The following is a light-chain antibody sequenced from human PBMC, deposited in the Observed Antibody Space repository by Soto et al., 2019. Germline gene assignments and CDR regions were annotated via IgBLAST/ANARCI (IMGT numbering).Light chain of an antibody. V-gene: IGKV3-20*01. CDR3: QQYCSSPRMYT. CDR1: QSVTSSY. CDR2: GAS. Sequence: EIVLTQSPGTLSLSPGERATLSCRASQSVTSSYLAWYQQKPGQAPRLLIYGASSSATGIPDRFSSSESGTDFTLTISRLEPEDFAVYYCQQYCSSPRMYTFGQGTKLEIK. J-gene: IGKJ2*01.